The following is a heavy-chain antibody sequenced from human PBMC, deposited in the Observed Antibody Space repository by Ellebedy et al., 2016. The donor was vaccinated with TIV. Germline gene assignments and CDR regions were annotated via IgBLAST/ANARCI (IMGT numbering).Heavy chain of an antibody. V-gene: IGHV3-23*01. CDR2: ISGSGGST. J-gene: IGHJ6*03. CDR1: GFTFSSYA. CDR3: ARDSAHSSGYYWSGYYYYYYMDV. D-gene: IGHD3-22*01. Sequence: GGSLRLSCAASGFTFSSYAMSWVRQAPGKGLEWVSAISGSGGSTYYADSVKGRFTISRDNSKNTLYLQMNSLRAEDTAVYYCARDSAHSSGYYWSGYYYYYYMDVWGKGTTVTVSS.